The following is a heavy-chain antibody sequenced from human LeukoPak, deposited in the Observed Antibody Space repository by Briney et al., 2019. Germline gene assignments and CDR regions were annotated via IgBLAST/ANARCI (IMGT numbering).Heavy chain of an antibody. CDR1: GGSISSYY. J-gene: IGHJ3*02. CDR3: ATQETYHDAFDI. V-gene: IGHV4-59*08. D-gene: IGHD2-2*01. Sequence: PSETLSLTCTVSGGSISSYYWSWIRQPPGKGLEWIGYIYYSGSTNYNPSLKSRVTISVDTSKNQFSLKLSSVTAADTAVYYCATQETYHDAFDIWGQGTMVTVSS. CDR2: IYYSGST.